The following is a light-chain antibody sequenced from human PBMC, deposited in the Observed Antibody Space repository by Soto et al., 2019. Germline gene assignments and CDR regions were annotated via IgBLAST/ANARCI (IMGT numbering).Light chain of an antibody. CDR3: QQGYSIHALT. Sequence: EMVMTQSPASLSVSPGERVTLSCRASQSISSNLAWYQQNLGQAPRLLMYDASTRATGVPARFSGSGSGTEFTLTISSLQSEDFATYYCQQGYSIHALTFGGGTKVELK. CDR2: DAS. J-gene: IGKJ4*01. CDR1: QSISSN. V-gene: IGKV3-15*01.